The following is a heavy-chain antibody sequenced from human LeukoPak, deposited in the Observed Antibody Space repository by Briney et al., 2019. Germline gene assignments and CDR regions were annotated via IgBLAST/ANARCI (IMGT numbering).Heavy chain of an antibody. V-gene: IGHV3-33*08. CDR1: GFSFSSYA. CDR3: ARDSKRLWDEDGYNLHY. Sequence: GGSLRLSCAASGFSFSSYAMHWVRQAPGKGLEWVAVIWYDGSNKYYADSVKGRFTISRDNSKNTLYLQMNSLRAEDTAVYYCARDSKRLWDEDGYNLHYWGQGTLVTVSS. J-gene: IGHJ4*02. CDR2: IWYDGSNK. D-gene: IGHD5-12*01.